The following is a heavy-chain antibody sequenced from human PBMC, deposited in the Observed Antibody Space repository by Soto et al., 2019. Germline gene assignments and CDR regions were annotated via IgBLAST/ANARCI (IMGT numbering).Heavy chain of an antibody. V-gene: IGHV4-39*01. Sequence: QLQLQESGPGLVKPSETLSLTCTVSGGSISSSSYYWGWIRQPPGKGLEWIGSIYYSGSTYYNPSLKSRVTISVDTSKNQFSLKLSSVTAADTAVYYCASSYDYGDAEYFQHWGQGTLVTVSS. D-gene: IGHD4-17*01. CDR2: IYYSGST. CDR3: ASSYDYGDAEYFQH. J-gene: IGHJ1*01. CDR1: GGSISSSSYY.